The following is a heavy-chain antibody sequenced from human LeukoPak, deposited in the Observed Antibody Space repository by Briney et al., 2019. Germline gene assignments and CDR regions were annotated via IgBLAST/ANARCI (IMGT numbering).Heavy chain of an antibody. CDR1: GFTFSDYY. J-gene: IGHJ3*02. D-gene: IGHD3-22*01. V-gene: IGHV3-11*01. CDR2: ISSSGSTI. CDR3: ARDLDYYDSSGSNQAFDI. Sequence: GGSLRLSCAASGFTFSDYYMSWIRQAPGKGLEWVSYISSSGSTIYYADSVKGRFTISRDNAKNSLYLQMNSLRAEDTAVYYCARDLDYYDSSGSNQAFDIWGQGTMVTVSS.